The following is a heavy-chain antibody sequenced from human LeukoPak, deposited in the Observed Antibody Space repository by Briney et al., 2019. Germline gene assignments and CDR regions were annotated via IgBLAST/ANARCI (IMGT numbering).Heavy chain of an antibody. CDR1: GGSISSYY. Sequence: SETLSLTCTVSGGSISSYYWSWIRQPPGKGLEWIGYIYYSGSTNYNPSLKSRVTISVDTSKNQFSLKLSSVTAADTAVYYCARVMTPQYSSSWYVDYWGQGTLVTVSS. CDR2: IYYSGST. V-gene: IGHV4-59*01. D-gene: IGHD6-13*01. CDR3: ARVMTPQYSSSWYVDY. J-gene: IGHJ4*02.